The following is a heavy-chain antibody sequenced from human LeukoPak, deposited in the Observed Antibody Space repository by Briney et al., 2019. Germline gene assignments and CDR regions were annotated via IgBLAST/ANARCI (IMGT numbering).Heavy chain of an antibody. Sequence: ASVKVSCKASAYTFTSYGISWVRQAPGQGLEWMGWISAYNGNTNYAQKLQGRVTMTTDTSTNTAYMELRSLRSDDTAVYYCARNTCSGGSCYSDYWGQGTLVTVST. CDR1: AYTFTSYG. D-gene: IGHD2-15*01. J-gene: IGHJ4*02. CDR3: ARNTCSGGSCYSDY. V-gene: IGHV1-18*01. CDR2: ISAYNGNT.